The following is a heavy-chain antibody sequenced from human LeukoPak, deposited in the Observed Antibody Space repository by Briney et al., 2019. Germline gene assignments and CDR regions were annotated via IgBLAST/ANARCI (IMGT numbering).Heavy chain of an antibody. V-gene: IGHV1-8*03. Sequence: ASVKVSCKASGYTFTSYDINWVRQATGQGLEWMGWMNPNGGNTGYAQKFQGRVTITRNTSISTAYMELSSLRSEDTAVYYCARVHWDIVVVPAAEVGYMDVWGKGTTVTVSS. J-gene: IGHJ6*03. CDR2: MNPNGGNT. CDR1: GYTFTSYD. D-gene: IGHD2-2*01. CDR3: ARVHWDIVVVPAAEVGYMDV.